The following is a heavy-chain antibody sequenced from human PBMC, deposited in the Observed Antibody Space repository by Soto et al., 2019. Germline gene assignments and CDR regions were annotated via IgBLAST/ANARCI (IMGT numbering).Heavy chain of an antibody. CDR2: IYYSGST. Sequence: PSKTLSLTCTVSGGSISSGGYYWSWIRQPPGKGLEWIGYIYYSGSTYYNPSLKSRVTISVDTSKNQFSLKLSSVTAADTAVYYCARVVLAARHLNAFDIWGPGTMLTVS. CDR1: GGSISSGGYY. V-gene: IGHV4-30-4*01. J-gene: IGHJ3*02. CDR3: ARVVLAARHLNAFDI. D-gene: IGHD6-6*01.